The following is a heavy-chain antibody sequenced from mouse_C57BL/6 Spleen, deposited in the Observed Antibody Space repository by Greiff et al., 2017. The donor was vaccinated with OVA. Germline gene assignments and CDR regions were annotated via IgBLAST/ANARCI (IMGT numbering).Heavy chain of an antibody. J-gene: IGHJ2*01. D-gene: IGHD2-5*01. CDR3: ASGNYSNYGDYFDY. Sequence: QVQLKQSGPELVKPGASVKISCKASGYAFSSSWMNWVKQRPGKGLEWIGRIYPGDGDTNYNGEFKGKATLTADKSSSTAYMQLSSLTSEDSAVYFCASGNYSNYGDYFDYWGQGTTLTVSS. CDR1: GYAFSSSW. CDR2: IYPGDGDT. V-gene: IGHV1-82*01.